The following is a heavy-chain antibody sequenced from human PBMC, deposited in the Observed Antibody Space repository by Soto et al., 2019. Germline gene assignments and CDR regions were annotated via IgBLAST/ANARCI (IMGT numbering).Heavy chain of an antibody. CDR3: ARDLRDGYSSGWYVQTYYYGMDV. V-gene: IGHV3-33*01. J-gene: IGHJ6*02. CDR2: IWYDGSNK. Sequence: GGSLRLSCAASGFTFSSYGMHWVRQAPGKGLEWVAVIWYDGSNKYYADSVKGRFTISRDNSKNTLYLQMNSLRAEDTAVYYCARDLRDGYSSGWYVQTYYYGMDVWGQGTTVTVSS. D-gene: IGHD6-19*01. CDR1: GFTFSSYG.